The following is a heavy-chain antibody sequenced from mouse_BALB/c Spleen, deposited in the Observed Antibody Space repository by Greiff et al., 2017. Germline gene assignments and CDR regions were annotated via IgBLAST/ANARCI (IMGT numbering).Heavy chain of an antibody. Sequence: EVHLVESGGGLVKPGGSLKLSCAASGFTFSSYAMSWVRQTPEKRLEWVAFISSGGSAYSPDSVKGRITSSRDNARNVLYLQMSSLRSEDTAMYYCARDEITTVVAYCNAMDYWGQGTSVTVSS. V-gene: IGHV5-6-5*01. D-gene: IGHD1-1*01. CDR3: ARDEITTVVAYCNAMDY. CDR2: ISSGGSA. J-gene: IGHJ4*01. CDR1: GFTFSSYA.